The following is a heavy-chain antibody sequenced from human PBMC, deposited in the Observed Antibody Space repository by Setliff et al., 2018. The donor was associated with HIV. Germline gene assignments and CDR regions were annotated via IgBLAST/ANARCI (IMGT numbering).Heavy chain of an antibody. CDR3: VTGPGGPVGRDPPNGY. CDR2: IYQSGSI. J-gene: IGHJ4*02. V-gene: IGHV4-38-2*01. D-gene: IGHD3-16*01. Sequence: TSETLSLTCAASGYSINSGFSRAWIRQPPGQGPQWIGSIYQSGSIYYNPSLQSRVTISVDSSKNQFSLNLFSVTAADSAIYYCVTGPGGPVGRDPPNGYWGQGILVTVSS. CDR1: GYSINSGFS.